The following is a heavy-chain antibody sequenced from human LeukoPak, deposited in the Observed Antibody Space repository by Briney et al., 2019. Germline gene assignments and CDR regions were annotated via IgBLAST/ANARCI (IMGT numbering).Heavy chain of an antibody. CDR2: ISGTGGST. D-gene: IGHD4-23*01. CDR1: GFTFSSYA. CDR3: AKDAGYGGKSYFDY. J-gene: IGHJ4*02. V-gene: IGHV3-23*01. Sequence: PGGSLRLSCAASGFTFSSYAMSWVRQAPGEGLEWVSAISGTGGSTYYADSVKGRFTISRDNSKNTLHVQMNSLRAEDTAVYYCAKDAGYGGKSYFDYWGQGTLVTVSS.